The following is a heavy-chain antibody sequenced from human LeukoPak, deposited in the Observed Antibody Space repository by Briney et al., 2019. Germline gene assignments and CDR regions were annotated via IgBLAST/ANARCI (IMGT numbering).Heavy chain of an antibody. V-gene: IGHV4-34*01. CDR2: INHNGST. CDR1: GGSFSGYY. CDR3: ARGHSSSRSDY. J-gene: IGHJ4*02. Sequence: SETLSLTCAVYGGSFSGYYWSWIRQPPGKGLEWIGEINHNGSTNYNPSLKSRVTISVDTSKNQFSLKLSSVTAADTAVYYCARGHSSSRSDYWGQGTLVTVSS.